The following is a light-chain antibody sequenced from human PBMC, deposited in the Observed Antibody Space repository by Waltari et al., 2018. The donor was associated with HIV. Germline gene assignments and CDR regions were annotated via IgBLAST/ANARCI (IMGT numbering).Light chain of an antibody. J-gene: IGKJ1*01. V-gene: IGKV3-15*01. Sequence: EIVMTQSPVTLSASPGQRATLSCRASQTISGNIAWYQQNPGQAPRLLIFAASTRATGVPARFSGSGFGTEFTLSSSDLQSEDFAIYHCQQYIEWPLTFGQGTKVEVK. CDR3: QQYIEWPLT. CDR1: QTISGN. CDR2: AAS.